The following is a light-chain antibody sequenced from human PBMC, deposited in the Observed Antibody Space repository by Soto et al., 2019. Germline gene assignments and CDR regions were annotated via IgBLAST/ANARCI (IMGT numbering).Light chain of an antibody. V-gene: IGLV2-14*01. CDR1: SSDVGDYNY. Sequence: QSALTQPASVSGSPGQSITISCTGTSSDVGDYNYVPWYQQHPGKAPKLMIYDVSNRPSGVSNRFSGSKSGSTASLPISGLQANDEAHYYCSSYTSSTTGVFGTGTKVT. CDR3: SSYTSSTTGV. J-gene: IGLJ1*01. CDR2: DVS.